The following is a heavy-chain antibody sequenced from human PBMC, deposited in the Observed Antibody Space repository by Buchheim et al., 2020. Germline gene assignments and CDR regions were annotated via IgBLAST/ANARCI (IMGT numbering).Heavy chain of an antibody. CDR3: ARDRGYGDYFDY. Sequence: QVQLQESGPGLVKPSETLSLTCTVSGGSISSYYWSWIRQPPGKGLEWIGYIYYSGSTNYNPSLKSRVTISVDTSKNQFSLKLSSETAADTAVYYCARDRGYGDYFDYWGQRTL. D-gene: IGHD4-17*01. CDR2: IYYSGST. CDR1: GGSISSYY. V-gene: IGHV4-59*01. J-gene: IGHJ4*02.